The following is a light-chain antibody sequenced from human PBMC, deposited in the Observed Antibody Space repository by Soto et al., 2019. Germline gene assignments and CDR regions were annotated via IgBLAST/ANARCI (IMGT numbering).Light chain of an antibody. CDR3: QVWDSSSDHLV. CDR1: NIGSKS. J-gene: IGLJ1*01. Sequence: SYELTQPPSVSVAPGKTARITCGGNNIGSKSVHWYQQKPGQAPVLVIDYDSDRPSGIPERFSGSNSGDTATLTISRVEAGDEADYYCQVWDSSSDHLVFGTGTKLTVL. CDR2: YDS. V-gene: IGLV3-21*04.